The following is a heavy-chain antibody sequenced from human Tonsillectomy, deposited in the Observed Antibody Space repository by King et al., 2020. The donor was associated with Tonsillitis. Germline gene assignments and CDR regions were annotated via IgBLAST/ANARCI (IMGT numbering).Heavy chain of an antibody. Sequence: TLKESGPALVKPTQNLTLTCTVSGFSLSTNGMRVSWIRQPPGKALEWLARIDWDDDKFYSTSLKTRLTISKDTSKTQVVLTMTNMDPMDTATYYCARDIMGPGLGHYFDHWGQGTLVTVSS. CDR1: GFSLSTNGMR. V-gene: IGHV2-70*04. D-gene: IGHD3-16*01. J-gene: IGHJ4*02. CDR2: IDWDDDK. CDR3: ARDIMGPGLGHYFDH.